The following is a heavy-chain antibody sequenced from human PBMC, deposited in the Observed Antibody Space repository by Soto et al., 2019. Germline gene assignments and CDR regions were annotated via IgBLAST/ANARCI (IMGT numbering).Heavy chain of an antibody. D-gene: IGHD3-10*01. CDR3: ARVSGSYYYGMDV. J-gene: IGHJ6*02. CDR2: IYHSGST. Sequence: QVQLQESGPGLVKPSGTLSLTCAVSGGSISSSNWWCWVRQPPGKGLEWIGEIYHSGSTNYNPSLKRRVTISVDKSKNQFSLKLGSVTAADTAVYYCARVSGSYYYGMDVWGQGTTVTVSS. CDR1: GGSISSSNW. V-gene: IGHV4-4*02.